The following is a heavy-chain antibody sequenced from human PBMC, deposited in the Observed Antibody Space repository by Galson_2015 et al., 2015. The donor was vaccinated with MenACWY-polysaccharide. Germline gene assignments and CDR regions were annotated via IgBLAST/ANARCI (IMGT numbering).Heavy chain of an antibody. CDR2: INLDGRDK. Sequence: CAASALTFRSYWMSWVRQAPGKGLEWVANINLDGRDKYYVDSVRGRFTISRDNARNSLYLQMNSLRVEDTAVYYCARQRGYSYGYNDYWGQGTLVTVSS. CDR1: ALTFRSYW. CDR3: ARQRGYSYGYNDY. D-gene: IGHD5-18*01. V-gene: IGHV3-7*01. J-gene: IGHJ4*02.